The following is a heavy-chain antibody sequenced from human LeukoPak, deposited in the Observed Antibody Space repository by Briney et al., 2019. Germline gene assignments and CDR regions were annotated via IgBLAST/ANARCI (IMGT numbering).Heavy chain of an antibody. CDR1: GFTFSSYG. J-gene: IGHJ6*02. D-gene: IGHD3-3*01. V-gene: IGHV3-33*01. Sequence: GGSLRLSCAASGFTFSSYGMHWVRQAPGKGLEWVAVIWYDGSNKYYADSVKGRFTISRDNSENTLYLQMNSLRAEDTAVYYCARELYDFWSGLSPDYYYGMDVWGQGTTVTVSS. CDR3: ARELYDFWSGLSPDYYYGMDV. CDR2: IWYDGSNK.